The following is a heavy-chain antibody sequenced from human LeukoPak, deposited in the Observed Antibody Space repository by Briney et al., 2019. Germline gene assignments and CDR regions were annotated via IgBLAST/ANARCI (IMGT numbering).Heavy chain of an antibody. D-gene: IGHD1-26*01. CDR3: ARASGSYSRNYYMDV. V-gene: IGHV3-53*01. CDR1: GFTVSSNS. CDR2: IYSGGNT. Sequence: GGSLRLSCTVSGFTVSSNSMSWVRQAPGKGLEWVSFIYSGGNTHYSDSLKGRFTISRDNSKNTLYLQMNSLRVEDTAVYYCARASGSYSRNYYMDVWGKGTTVTVSS. J-gene: IGHJ6*03.